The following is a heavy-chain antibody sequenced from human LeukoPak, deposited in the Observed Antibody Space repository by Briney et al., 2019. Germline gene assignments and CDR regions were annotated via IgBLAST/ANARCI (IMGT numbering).Heavy chain of an antibody. CDR1: GGSISSYY. J-gene: IGHJ4*02. CDR2: IYYSGST. V-gene: IGHV4-59*08. Sequence: SETLSLTCTVSGGSISSYYWSWIRQPPGKGLEWIGYIYYSGSTNYNPSLKSRVTISVDTSRNQFSLRLSSVTAADTAVYSCGRGMRYSGSYVVEYWGQGTLVTVSS. CDR3: GRGMRYSGSYVVEY. D-gene: IGHD1-26*01.